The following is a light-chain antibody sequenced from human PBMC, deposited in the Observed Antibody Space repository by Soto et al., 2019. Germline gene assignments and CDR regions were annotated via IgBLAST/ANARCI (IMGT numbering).Light chain of an antibody. V-gene: IGKV1-39*02. J-gene: IGKJ1*01. CDR1: QSISSY. Sequence: DIQMTQYPSSLSASVGDRVTIPCRASQSISSYLNWYQQKPGKAPKLLIYAASSLQSGVPSRFSGSGSGTEFSLTISSLQPDDFGPYYCQGSSSYPWTFAQGTKV. CDR2: AAS. CDR3: QGSSSYPWT.